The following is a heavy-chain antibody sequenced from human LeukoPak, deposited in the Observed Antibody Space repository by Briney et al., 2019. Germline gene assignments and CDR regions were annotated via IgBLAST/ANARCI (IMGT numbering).Heavy chain of an antibody. Sequence: PSETLSLTCTVSGGSISSSSFYWGWIRQPPGKGLEWIGSIYYSGSTYYNPSLKSRVTISVDTSKNEFSLRLRSLTATDTAVYYCAHFRGGAFDFWGRGTMVTVSS. CDR3: AHFRGGAFDF. CDR2: IYYSGST. CDR1: GGSISSSSFY. J-gene: IGHJ3*01. D-gene: IGHD3-16*01. V-gene: IGHV4-39*01.